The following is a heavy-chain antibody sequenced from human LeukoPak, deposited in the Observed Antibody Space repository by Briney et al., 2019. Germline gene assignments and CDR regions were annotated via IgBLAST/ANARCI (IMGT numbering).Heavy chain of an antibody. V-gene: IGHV3-23*01. CDR1: GFTFTSYA. J-gene: IGHJ4*02. CDR3: AKDRESSSWYGDYFDY. Sequence: PGGSLRLSCAASGFTFTSYAMSWVRQAPGKGLEWVSSISGSGGSTYYADSVKGRFTISRDNSKNTLYLQMNSLRAEDTAVYYCAKDRESSSWYGDYFDYWGQGTLVTVSS. CDR2: ISGSGGST. D-gene: IGHD6-13*01.